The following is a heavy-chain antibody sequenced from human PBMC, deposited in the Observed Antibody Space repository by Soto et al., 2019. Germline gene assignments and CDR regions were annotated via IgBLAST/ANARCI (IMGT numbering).Heavy chain of an antibody. J-gene: IGHJ6*02. CDR1: GFTFSSYW. CDR3: ARDSGSYWADYDYGMDV. V-gene: IGHV3-7*03. D-gene: IGHD1-26*01. CDR2: IKKDGSEK. Sequence: EVQLVESGGGLVQPGGSLRLSCAASGFTFSSYWMSWVRQAPGKGLEWVANIKKDGSEKYYVDCVKGRFTISRDNAKNPLYLQMNRLRDEDTAVYYCARDSGSYWADYDYGMDVWGQGTTVTVSS.